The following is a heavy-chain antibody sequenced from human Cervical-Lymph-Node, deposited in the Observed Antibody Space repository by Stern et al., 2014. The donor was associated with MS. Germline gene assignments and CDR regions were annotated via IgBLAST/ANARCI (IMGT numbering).Heavy chain of an antibody. J-gene: IGHJ4*02. CDR2: ISSSRSTI. CDR3: ARSRPYYYDSSGYYYPLWY. Sequence: EDQLVESGGGLVQPGGSLRLSCAASGFTFSSYSMNWVRQAPGKGLEWVSYISSSRSTIYFADSVKGRFTISRDNAKNSLYLQMNSLRDEDTAVYYCARSRPYYYDSSGYYYPLWYWGQGTLVTVSS. V-gene: IGHV3-48*02. D-gene: IGHD3-22*01. CDR1: GFTFSSYS.